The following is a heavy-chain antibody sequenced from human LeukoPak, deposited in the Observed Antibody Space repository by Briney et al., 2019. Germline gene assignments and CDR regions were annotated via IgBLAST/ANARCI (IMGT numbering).Heavy chain of an antibody. CDR1: GFTFSSYA. CDR3: AKTGLKVPRSYFDY. J-gene: IGHJ4*02. CDR2: IGDSGGST. D-gene: IGHD3-10*01. V-gene: IGHV3-23*01. Sequence: GGSLRLSCAASGFTFSSYAMSWVRQAPGEGLEWVSAIGDSGGSTYYADSVRGRFTISRDNSKNTLYLQMNSLRAEDTAIFYCAKTGLKVPRSYFDYWGQGALVTVSS.